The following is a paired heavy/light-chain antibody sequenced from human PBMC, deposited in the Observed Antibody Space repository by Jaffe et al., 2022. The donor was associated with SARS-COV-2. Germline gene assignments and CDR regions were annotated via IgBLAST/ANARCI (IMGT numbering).Heavy chain of an antibody. CDR1: GYTFTSYG. D-gene: IGHD3-22*01. J-gene: IGHJ4*02. Sequence: QVQLVQSGAEVKKPGASVKVSCKASGYTFTSYGISWVRQAPGQGLEWMGWISAYNGNTNYAQKLQGRVTMTTDTSTSTAYMELRSLRSDDTAVYYCARDSVGHITMIVVDGLNHFDYWGQGTLVTVSS. V-gene: IGHV1-18*01. CDR3: ARDSVGHITMIVVDGLNHFDY. CDR2: ISAYNGNT.
Light chain of an antibody. CDR2: GNS. V-gene: IGLV1-40*01. J-gene: IGLJ1*01. Sequence: QSVLTQPPSVSGAPGQRVTISCTGSSSNIGAGYDVHWYQQLPGTAPKLLIYGNSNRPSGVPDRFSGSKSGTSASLAITGLQAEDEADYYCQSYDSSLSGRVFGTGTKVTVL. CDR1: SSNIGAGYD. CDR3: QSYDSSLSGRV.